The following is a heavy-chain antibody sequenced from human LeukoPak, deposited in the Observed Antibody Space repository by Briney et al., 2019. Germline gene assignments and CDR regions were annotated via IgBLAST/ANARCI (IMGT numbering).Heavy chain of an antibody. Sequence: PGGSLRLSCAASGFTFSSYWMHWVRQAPGKGLVWVSGTNTDGTSTMYADSVKGRFTIARDNAKKSLYLQMNSPRAEDTAVYYCAREGIAADRGKLIDYWGQGTLVTVSS. J-gene: IGHJ4*02. V-gene: IGHV3-74*03. D-gene: IGHD6-13*01. CDR1: GFTFSSYW. CDR3: AREGIAADRGKLIDY. CDR2: TNTDGTST.